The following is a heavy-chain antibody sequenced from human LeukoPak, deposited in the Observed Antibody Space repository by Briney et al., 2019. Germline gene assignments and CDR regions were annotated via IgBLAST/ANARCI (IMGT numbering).Heavy chain of an antibody. CDR2: ISSSGSTI. D-gene: IGHD5-24*01. CDR3: ARERATEGFDY. V-gene: IGHV3-48*03. J-gene: IGHJ4*02. Sequence: GGSLRLSCAASGFTFSSYEMNWARQAPGKGLEWVSYISSSGSTIYYADSVKGRFTISRDNAKNSLYLQMNSLRAEDTAVYYCARERATEGFDYWGQGTLVTVSS. CDR1: GFTFSSYE.